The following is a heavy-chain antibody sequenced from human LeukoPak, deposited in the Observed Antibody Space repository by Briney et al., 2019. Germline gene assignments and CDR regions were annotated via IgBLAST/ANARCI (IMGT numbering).Heavy chain of an antibody. CDR2: IYYSGST. CDR1: GGSVRSADFY. Sequence: SETLSLTCTVSGGSVRSADFYWSWIRQPPGKGLEWIGYIYYSGSTYYNPSLKSRVTISVDTSKNQFSLKLSSVTAADTAVYYCARDQPSGLYASDIWGQGTKATVSS. J-gene: IGHJ3*02. V-gene: IGHV4-30-4*01. D-gene: IGHD1-14*01. CDR3: ARDQPSGLYASDI.